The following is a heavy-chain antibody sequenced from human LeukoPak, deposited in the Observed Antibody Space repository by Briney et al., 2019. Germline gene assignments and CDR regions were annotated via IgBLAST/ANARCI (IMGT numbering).Heavy chain of an antibody. V-gene: IGHV3-23*01. Sequence: GGSLRLSCAASGFTFSSYAMSWVRQAPGKGLEWVSAISGSGGSTYYADSVKGRFTISRDNSKNTLYLQMNSLRAEDMAVYYCAKEEEVLLWFGELLSIDYWGQGTLVTVSS. J-gene: IGHJ4*02. CDR2: ISGSGGST. CDR1: GFTFSSYA. CDR3: AKEEEVLLWFGELLSIDY. D-gene: IGHD3-10*01.